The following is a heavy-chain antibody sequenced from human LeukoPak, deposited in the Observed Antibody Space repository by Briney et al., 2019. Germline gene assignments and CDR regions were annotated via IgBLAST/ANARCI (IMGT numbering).Heavy chain of an antibody. Sequence: PGGPLRLSCAASGFTFSSYSMNWVRQAPGKGLEWVSSISSSSSYIYYADSVKGRFTISRDNAKNSLYLQMNSLRAEDTAVYYCARHTYDFWSGSVDYWGQGTLVTVSS. D-gene: IGHD3-3*01. CDR2: ISSSSSYI. V-gene: IGHV3-21*01. J-gene: IGHJ4*02. CDR3: ARHTYDFWSGSVDY. CDR1: GFTFSSYS.